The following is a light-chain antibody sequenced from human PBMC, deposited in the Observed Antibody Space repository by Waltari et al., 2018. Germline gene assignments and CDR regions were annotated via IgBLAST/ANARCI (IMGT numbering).Light chain of an antibody. Sequence: QSALTQPASVSWSPGQSITISCTGTSSDVGGYNYVSWYQQHPGKAPKLMIYDVTNRPSGVSNRFSGSKSGNTASLTISGLQAEDEADYYCSSYTSSGTGVLFGGGTKLSVL. V-gene: IGLV2-14*03. CDR1: SSDVGGYNY. J-gene: IGLJ2*01. CDR2: DVT. CDR3: SSYTSSGTGVL.